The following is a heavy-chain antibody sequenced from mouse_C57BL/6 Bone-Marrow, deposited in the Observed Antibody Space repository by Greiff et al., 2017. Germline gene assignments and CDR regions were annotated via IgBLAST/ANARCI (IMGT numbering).Heavy chain of an antibody. Sequence: VQLQQPGAELVRPGTSVKLSCKASGYTFTSYWMHWVKQRPGQGLEWIGVIDPSDSYTNYNQKFKGKATLTVDTSSSTAYMQLSSLTSEDSAVYYCARLDYWGQGTSVTGSA. J-gene: IGHJ4*01. CDR3: ARLDY. CDR2: IDPSDSYT. CDR1: GYTFTSYW. V-gene: IGHV1-59*01.